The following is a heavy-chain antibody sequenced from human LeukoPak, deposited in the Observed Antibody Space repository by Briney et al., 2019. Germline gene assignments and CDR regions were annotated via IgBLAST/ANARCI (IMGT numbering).Heavy chain of an antibody. J-gene: IGHJ4*02. CDR1: GFPFIEYS. CDR2: IGIDSGNT. D-gene: IGHD1-1*01. Sequence: QAGGSLRLSCTASGFPFIEYSMNWVRQVPGKGLEWISYIGIDSGNTKYADSVRGRFTISADKAKNSLYLQMNSLRVEDTAVYYCARDHNYALDNWGQGTLVSVAS. CDR3: ARDHNYALDN. V-gene: IGHV3-48*01.